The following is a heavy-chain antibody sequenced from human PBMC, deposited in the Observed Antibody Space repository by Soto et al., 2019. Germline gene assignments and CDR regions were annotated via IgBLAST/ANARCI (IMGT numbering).Heavy chain of an antibody. CDR2: INAYNGNT. CDR3: ARDQDGTVTNHIFDY. J-gene: IGHJ4*02. CDR1: GYTFTSYG. D-gene: IGHD4-17*01. V-gene: IGHV1-18*01. Sequence: ASVKVSCKASGYTFTSYGISWVRQAPGQGLEWMGRINAYNGNTNYAQKLQGRVTMTRDTSTSTVYMELSSLRSEDTAVYYCARDQDGTVTNHIFDYWGQGTLVTVSS.